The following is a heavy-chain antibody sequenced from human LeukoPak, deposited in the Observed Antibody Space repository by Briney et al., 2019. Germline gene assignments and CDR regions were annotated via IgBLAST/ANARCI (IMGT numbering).Heavy chain of an antibody. V-gene: IGHV4-34*01. CDR2: INHSGST. CDR1: GGSFSGYY. CDR3: ARGRNPRTAGYCSGGSCYRIGMDV. Sequence: SETLSLTCAVYGGSFSGYYWSWIRQPPGKGLGWIGEINHSGSTNYNPSLKSRVTISVDTSKNQFSLKLSSVTAADTAVYYCARGRNPRTAGYCSGGSCYRIGMDVWGQGTTVTVSS. J-gene: IGHJ6*02. D-gene: IGHD2-15*01.